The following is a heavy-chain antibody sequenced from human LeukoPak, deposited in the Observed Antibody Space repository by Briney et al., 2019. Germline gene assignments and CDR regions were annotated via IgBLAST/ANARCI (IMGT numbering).Heavy chain of an antibody. V-gene: IGHV3-23*01. CDR2: ISGSGGST. Sequence: GGSLRLSCAASGFTFCSYAMSGVPHAPRKGLEWVSAISGSGGSTYYAESAKGRSTPSRENSKTTLYLPMTSLRAEDTAVYCCAKEWVVGVDWGQGTLVTVSS. D-gene: IGHD1-26*01. J-gene: IGHJ4*02. CDR1: GFTFCSYA. CDR3: AKEWVVGVD.